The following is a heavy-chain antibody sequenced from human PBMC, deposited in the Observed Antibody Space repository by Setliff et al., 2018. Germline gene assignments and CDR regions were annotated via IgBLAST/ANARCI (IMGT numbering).Heavy chain of an antibody. J-gene: IGHJ4*02. Sequence: ASVKVSCKASGYTFSNYGTTWVRQAPGQGLEWMGWISAYTGNTKYAQKLQGRVTMTTDTSTSTAYLELRSLTSDDTAVYYCSRLVRYCTSTSCQGASGAEFWGQGTLVTVSS. CDR2: ISAYTGNT. V-gene: IGHV1-18*01. D-gene: IGHD2-2*01. CDR3: SRLVRYCTSTSCQGASGAEF. CDR1: GYTFSNYG.